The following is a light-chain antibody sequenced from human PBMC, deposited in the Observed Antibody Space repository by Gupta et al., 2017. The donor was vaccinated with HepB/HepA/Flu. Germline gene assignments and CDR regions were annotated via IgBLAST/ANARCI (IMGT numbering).Light chain of an antibody. Sequence: DIQMTQSPSSLSASVGDRVTITCRASQSISSYLNWYQQKPGKAPKLLIYAASSLQSGVPSRFSGSGSGTDFTLTISSLQPEDFATYYCQQSYSTPNTFGQWTKVEIK. V-gene: IGKV1-39*01. CDR1: QSISSY. CDR2: AAS. CDR3: QQSYSTPNT. J-gene: IGKJ1*01.